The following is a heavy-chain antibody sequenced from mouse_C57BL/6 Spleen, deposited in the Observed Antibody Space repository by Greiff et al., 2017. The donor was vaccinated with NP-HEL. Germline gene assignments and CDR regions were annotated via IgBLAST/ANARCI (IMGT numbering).Heavy chain of an antibody. Sequence: QVQLQQSGPGLVQPSQSLSITCTVSGFSLTSYGVHWVRQSPGKGLEWLGVIWSGGSTDYNAAFISRLSISKDNSKSQVFFKMNSLQADDTAIYYCASLTLEVAYWGQGTLVTVSA. J-gene: IGHJ3*01. CDR2: IWSGGST. D-gene: IGHD2-12*01. V-gene: IGHV2-2*01. CDR1: GFSLTSYG. CDR3: ASLTLEVAY.